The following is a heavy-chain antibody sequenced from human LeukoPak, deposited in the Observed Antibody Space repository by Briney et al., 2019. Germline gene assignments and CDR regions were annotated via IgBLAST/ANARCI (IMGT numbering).Heavy chain of an antibody. CDR2: ISSSSSYI. CDR3: ARGNHYYDSSGYYY. Sequence: PGGSLRLSCAASGFTFSHYSMNWVRQAPGKGLEWVSFISSSSSYIYYADSVKGRFTISRDNAKNSLYLQVNSLRAEDTAVYYCARGNHYYDSSGYYYWGQGTLVTVSS. CDR1: GFTFSHYS. D-gene: IGHD3-22*01. V-gene: IGHV3-21*01. J-gene: IGHJ4*02.